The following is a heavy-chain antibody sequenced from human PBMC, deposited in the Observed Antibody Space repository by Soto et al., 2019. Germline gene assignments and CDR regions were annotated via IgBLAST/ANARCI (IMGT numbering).Heavy chain of an antibody. V-gene: IGHV3-21*01. CDR1: VFTFSSYS. Sequence: VGSLRLSCASSVFTFSSYSMNCVRQSPGKGLEWVSSISSSSSYIYYADSVKGRFTISRDNAKNSLYLQMNSLRAEDTAVYYCPMSGGGNSFDAWGQGSQGIVSS. D-gene: IGHD1-26*01. CDR3: PMSGGGNSFDA. CDR2: ISSSSSYI. J-gene: IGHJ5*02.